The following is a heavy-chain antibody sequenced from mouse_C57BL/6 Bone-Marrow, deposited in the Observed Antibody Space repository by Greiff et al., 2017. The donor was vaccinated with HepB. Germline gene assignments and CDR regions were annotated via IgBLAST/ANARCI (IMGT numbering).Heavy chain of an antibody. CDR1: GFTFSSYA. J-gene: IGHJ4*01. D-gene: IGHD2-1*01. V-gene: IGHV5-4*01. CDR2: ISDGGSYT. Sequence: EVKLVESGGGLVKPGGSLKLSCAASGFTFSSYAMSWVRQTPEKRLEWVATISDGGSYTYYPDNVKGRFTISRDNAKNNLYLQMSQLKAEDTAMYYCARELLDYYAMDYWGQGTSVTVSS. CDR3: ARELLDYYAMDY.